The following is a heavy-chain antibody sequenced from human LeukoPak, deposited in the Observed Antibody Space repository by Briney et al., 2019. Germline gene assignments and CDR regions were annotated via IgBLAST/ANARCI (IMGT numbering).Heavy chain of an antibody. CDR1: GGTLSSYA. CDR2: MNPNSGNT. CDR3: ARGGYDSSGYPLDY. V-gene: IGHV1-8*03. Sequence: AWVKVSCKDSGGTLSSYAISWVPQAPGQGREWRGWMNPNSGNTGYAQKFQGRVTITRNTSIRTAYMEMSSPRSEDTAGYFCARGGYDSSGYPLDYWGQGTMVTVSS. D-gene: IGHD3-22*01. J-gene: IGHJ4*02.